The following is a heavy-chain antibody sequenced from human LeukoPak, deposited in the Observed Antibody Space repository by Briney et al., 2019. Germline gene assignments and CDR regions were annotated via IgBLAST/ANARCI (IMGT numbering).Heavy chain of an antibody. D-gene: IGHD7-27*01. CDR1: GGSIRSTSYY. Sequence: SETLSLTCAVSGGSIRSTSYYWGWIRQPPGKGLEWIGSIYYSGSTYYNPSLKSRVTISLDTSKNEFSLKLSSVTAADTAVYYCARVTGQVYFYYYMDVGGKGTTVTVSS. J-gene: IGHJ6*03. CDR2: IYYSGST. V-gene: IGHV4-39*07. CDR3: ARVTGQVYFYYYMDV.